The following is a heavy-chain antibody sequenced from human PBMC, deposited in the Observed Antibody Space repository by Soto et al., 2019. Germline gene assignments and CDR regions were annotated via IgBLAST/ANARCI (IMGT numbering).Heavy chain of an antibody. J-gene: IGHJ4*02. D-gene: IGHD4-17*01. CDR3: ARDNYGDTYYLDY. V-gene: IGHV4-30-4*01. CDR2: IYYSGST. CDR1: GGSISSGAYY. Sequence: QVQLQESGPGLVKPSQTLSLTCTVSGGSISSGAYYWSWVRQPPGKGLEWIGYIYYSGSTYYNPSLKSLFTISVDTSKNHVYLKLSSVTATDTAVYYCARDNYGDTYYLDYWGPGTLVTVSS.